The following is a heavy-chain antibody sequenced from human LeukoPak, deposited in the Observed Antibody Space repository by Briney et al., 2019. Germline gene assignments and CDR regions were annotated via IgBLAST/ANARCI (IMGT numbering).Heavy chain of an antibody. CDR3: ARDAAAVRFDP. J-gene: IGHJ5*02. V-gene: IGHV3-23*01. D-gene: IGHD2-15*01. CDR1: GFTFSSYA. CDR2: ISGSGNRT. Sequence: GESLKISCAASGFTFSSYAMSWVRQAPGKGLEWVSGISGSGNRTFYAASVKARFTIFRDNSKNTLYLQMNSLRAEDTAVYYCARDAAAVRFDPWGQGTLVTVSS.